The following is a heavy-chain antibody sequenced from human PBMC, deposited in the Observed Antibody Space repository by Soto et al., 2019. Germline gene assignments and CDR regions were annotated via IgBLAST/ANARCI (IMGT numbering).Heavy chain of an antibody. Sequence: SESLSLTCTVSGDSINTSYWTWIRQPPGKGLEWIGYINYRGNTNYNPSLKSRLTISIDTSKNQFSLKLNSVTAADTAVYYCARGEESYVYFFHYLGPGILVTVSS. J-gene: IGHJ4*02. V-gene: IGHV4-59*01. D-gene: IGHD3-10*01. CDR2: INYRGNT. CDR1: GDSINTSY. CDR3: ARGEESYVYFFHY.